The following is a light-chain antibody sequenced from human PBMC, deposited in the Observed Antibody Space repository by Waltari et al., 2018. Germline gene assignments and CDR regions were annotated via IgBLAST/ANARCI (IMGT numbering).Light chain of an antibody. J-gene: IGKJ1*01. CDR1: QSVSRT. CDR3: QHYVSLPAT. V-gene: IGKV3-20*01. Sequence: EIVLTQSPGTLCLSPGEGATLSCRASQSVSRTLAWYQHKPGQAPRLLIYGASRRATGIPDRFSGSGSGTDFSLTISRLEPDDSAVYFCQHYVSLPATFGQGTKVEIK. CDR2: GAS.